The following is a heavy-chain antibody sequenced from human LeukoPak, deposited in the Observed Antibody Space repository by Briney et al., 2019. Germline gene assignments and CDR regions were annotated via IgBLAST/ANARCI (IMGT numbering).Heavy chain of an antibody. CDR3: AREPRIYYDSSGYYYASRHFDY. Sequence: PGGSLRLSCAASGFTFSTYEMNWVRQAPGKGLEWVSYISSSDTTIYYADSVKGRFTISRDNAKNSLYLQMNSLRAEDTAIYYCAREPRIYYDSSGYYYASRHFDYWGQGTLVTVSS. CDR1: GFTFSTYE. J-gene: IGHJ4*02. CDR2: ISSSDTTI. V-gene: IGHV3-48*03. D-gene: IGHD3-22*01.